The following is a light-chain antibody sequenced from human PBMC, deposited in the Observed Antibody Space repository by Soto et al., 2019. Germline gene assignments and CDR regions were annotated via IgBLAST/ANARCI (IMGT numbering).Light chain of an antibody. V-gene: IGKV1-5*01. CDR1: QTISNW. CDR2: DAS. CDR3: QHYNSYSWT. Sequence: DIQMTQSPSTLSASVGDRVSITCRASQTISNWLAWYQQKPGKAPKLLIYDASSLESGVSSRSSGSGSGTEFTLTISSLQPDDFATYYCQHYNSYSWTFGQGTKVEIK. J-gene: IGKJ1*01.